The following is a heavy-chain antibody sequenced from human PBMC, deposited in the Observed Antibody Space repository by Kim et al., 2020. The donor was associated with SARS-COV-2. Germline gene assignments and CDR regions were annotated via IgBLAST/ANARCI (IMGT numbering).Heavy chain of an antibody. CDR3: ARVAVGETDFDY. V-gene: IGHV3-48*03. D-gene: IGHD6-19*01. CDR1: GFIFSRYE. J-gene: IGHJ4*02. Sequence: GGSLRLSCGVSGFIFSRYEMNWVRQAPGKGLEWVSYISSSGNTEYYADSVKGRFTISRDDAKNSLYLQMNSLRAEDTAMYYCARVAVGETDFDYWGQGTL. CDR2: ISSSGNTE.